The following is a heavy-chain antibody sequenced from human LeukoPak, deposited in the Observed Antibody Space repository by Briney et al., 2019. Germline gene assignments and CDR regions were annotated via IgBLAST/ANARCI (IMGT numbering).Heavy chain of an antibody. J-gene: IGHJ4*02. CDR1: GFTFSSYS. V-gene: IGHV3-21*04. D-gene: IGHD1-26*01. CDR3: AKDVGLKPSGPFDY. CDR2: ISSSSSYI. Sequence: GGSLRLSCAASGFTFSSYSMNWVRQAPGKGLEWVSSISSSSSYIYYSDSMKGRFTISRDNAKNTLYLQMNSLRAEDTAVYYCAKDVGLKPSGPFDYWGQGTLVTVSS.